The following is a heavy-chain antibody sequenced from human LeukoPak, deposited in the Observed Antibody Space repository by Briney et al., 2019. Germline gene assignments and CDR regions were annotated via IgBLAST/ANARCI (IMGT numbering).Heavy chain of an antibody. D-gene: IGHD7-27*01. V-gene: IGHV3-30*18. CDR1: GFTFSNYG. CDR2: ISYDGNKK. CDR3: AKERTNSEDYYDF. J-gene: IGHJ4*02. Sequence: GGSLRLSCAASGFTFSNYGIQWVRQAPGKGLEWVAVISYDGNKKHYADSVKGRFTISRDNSKNTLYIQMNSLRAEDTAVYYCAKERTNSEDYYDFWGQGTLVTVSS.